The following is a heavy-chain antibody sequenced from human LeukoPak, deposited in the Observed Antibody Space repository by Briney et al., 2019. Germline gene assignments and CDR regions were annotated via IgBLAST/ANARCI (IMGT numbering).Heavy chain of an antibody. Sequence: GGSLRLSCAASGFTFNSYSMNWVRQAPGKVLEWVSSISSDSSTLYYADSVKGRFTISRDNAKNPQYLQMNSLRDEDTAVYYCAREDGYNVGFDVWGQGTMVTVSS. D-gene: IGHD5-24*01. CDR3: AREDGYNVGFDV. CDR2: ISSDSSTL. J-gene: IGHJ3*01. CDR1: GFTFNSYS. V-gene: IGHV3-48*02.